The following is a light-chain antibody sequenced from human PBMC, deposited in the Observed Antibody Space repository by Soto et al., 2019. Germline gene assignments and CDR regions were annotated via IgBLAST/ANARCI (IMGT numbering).Light chain of an antibody. CDR2: EVT. J-gene: IGLJ1*01. V-gene: IGLV2-8*01. Sequence: QSALTQPPSASGSPGQSVTISCTGTSSDVGGYNYVSWYQHHPDKAPKLIIYEVTKRPLGVPDRFSGSKSGNTASLTVSGLQAEDEADYYCSSYAGSINPYVFGTGTKVTVL. CDR1: SSDVGGYNY. CDR3: SSYAGSINPYV.